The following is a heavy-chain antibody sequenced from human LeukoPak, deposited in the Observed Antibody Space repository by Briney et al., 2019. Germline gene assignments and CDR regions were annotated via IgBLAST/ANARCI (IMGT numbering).Heavy chain of an antibody. CDR2: VRYDRTTK. Sequence: GGSLTLSCAASGFTFSSYAMHWVRQAPGKGLEWVAFVRYDRTTKNYADSVKGRFTISRDNSKNTLNLQMNTLRPEDTAIYYCAKDGRLYHRGHFDSWGQGTLVTVSS. D-gene: IGHD2-2*01. CDR1: GFTFSSYA. V-gene: IGHV3-30*02. J-gene: IGHJ4*02. CDR3: AKDGRLYHRGHFDS.